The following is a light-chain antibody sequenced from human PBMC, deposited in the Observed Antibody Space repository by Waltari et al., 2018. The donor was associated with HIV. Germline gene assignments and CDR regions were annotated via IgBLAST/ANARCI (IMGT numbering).Light chain of an antibody. CDR3: SSYTSNSTPV. CDR1: SSDVGGYNY. J-gene: IGLJ2*01. V-gene: IGLV2-14*03. Sequence: QSALTQPASVSGSPGQSITISCTGTSSDVGGYNYVSWYQQYPGKAPKLMIYDVSNRPSGVSNRFSGSKSGNTASLTISGLQAEDEADYYCSSYTSNSTPVFGGGTKLTVL. CDR2: DVS.